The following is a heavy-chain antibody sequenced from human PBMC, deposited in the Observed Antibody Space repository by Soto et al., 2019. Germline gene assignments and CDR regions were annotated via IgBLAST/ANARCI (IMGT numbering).Heavy chain of an antibody. CDR1: GFTFSSYV. CDR2: IWYDGINK. D-gene: IGHD1-26*01. V-gene: IGHV3-33*01. Sequence: PGGSLRLSCAASGFTFSSYVMHWVRQAPGKGLEWVAVIWYDGINKYYADSVKGRFTISRDNSKNTLYPQMNSLRAEDTAVYYCARDVVVGATTGLGDHYYCYGMDVWGPGPPRTV. CDR3: ARDVVVGATTGLGDHYYCYGMDV. J-gene: IGHJ6*02.